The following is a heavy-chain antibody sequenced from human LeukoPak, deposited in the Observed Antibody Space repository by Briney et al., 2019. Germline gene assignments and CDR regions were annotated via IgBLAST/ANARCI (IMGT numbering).Heavy chain of an antibody. CDR2: IYPSDSDA. J-gene: IGHJ4*02. CDR3: ARRNYDVLTGYYNDYFDY. D-gene: IGHD3-9*01. V-gene: IGHV5-51*01. Sequence: GESLKISCNASGYRFTSNWIGWVRQMPGKGLEWVGIIYPSDSDARYSPSFQGQVTISADKSINTAYLQWSSLKASDTAMYYCARRNYDVLTGYYNDYFDYWGQGTLVTVSS. CDR1: GYRFTSNW.